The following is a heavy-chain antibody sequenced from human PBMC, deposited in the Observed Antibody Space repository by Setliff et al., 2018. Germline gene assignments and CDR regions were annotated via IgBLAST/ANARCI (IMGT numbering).Heavy chain of an antibody. V-gene: IGHV1-18*01. CDR1: GYTFTNYG. Sequence: ASVKVSCKTSGYTFTNYGINWVRQAPGQGLEWMGWINNYSFKTNSPQKFLDRLTMTTDTSTSTAYLELRSLTSDDTAVYYCSKLVRYCTTTACQGAQGAEFWGQGTLVTVSS. D-gene: IGHD2-8*01. CDR3: SKLVRYCTTTACQGAQGAEF. CDR2: INNYSFKT. J-gene: IGHJ4*02.